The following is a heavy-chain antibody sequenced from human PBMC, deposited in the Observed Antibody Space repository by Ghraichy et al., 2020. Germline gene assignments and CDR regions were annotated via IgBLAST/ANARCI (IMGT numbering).Heavy chain of an antibody. D-gene: IGHD3-22*01. Sequence: CAASGFTFSSYAMSWVRQAPGKGLEWVSAISGSGDSTYYADSLKGRFTISRDNSKNTLYLQMNSLRAEDTAVYYCAKQTFYYDSSGYFEAHYFDYWGQGTLVTVTS. J-gene: IGHJ4*02. V-gene: IGHV3-23*01. CDR1: GFTFSSYA. CDR2: ISGSGDST. CDR3: AKQTFYYDSSGYFEAHYFDY.